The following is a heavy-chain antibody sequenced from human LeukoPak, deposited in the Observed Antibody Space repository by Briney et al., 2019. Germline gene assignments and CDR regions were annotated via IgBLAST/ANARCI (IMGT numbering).Heavy chain of an antibody. V-gene: IGHV1-46*01. CDR2: INPSGGST. D-gene: IGHD3-10*01. CDR3: ARGTYYYGSGSYSSFDY. Sequence: GASVKVSCKASGYTFTSYYMHWVRQAPGQGLEWMGIINPSGGSTSYAQKFQGRVTITADESTSTAYMELSSLRSEDTAVYYCARGTYYYGSGSYSSFDYWGQGTLVTVSS. J-gene: IGHJ4*02. CDR1: GYTFTSYY.